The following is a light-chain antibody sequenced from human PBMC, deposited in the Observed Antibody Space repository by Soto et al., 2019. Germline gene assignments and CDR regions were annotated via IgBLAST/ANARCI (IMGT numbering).Light chain of an antibody. CDR1: QAVSTW. J-gene: IGKJ4*01. V-gene: IGKV1-12*01. Sequence: DIQMTQSPSSVSASVGDTVTITCRASQAVSTWLAWYQQKPGGAPKLLIYAASTLQSGVPSRFSGSGSGTDFTLTIRSLQPEVFATYFCQQGASSTRPFGGGTRVDIK. CDR2: AAS. CDR3: QQGASSTRP.